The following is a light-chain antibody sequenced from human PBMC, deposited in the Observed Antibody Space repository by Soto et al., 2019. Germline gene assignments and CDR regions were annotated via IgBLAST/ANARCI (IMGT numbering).Light chain of an antibody. J-gene: IGKJ2*01. V-gene: IGKV1-5*01. CDR2: GAS. CDR1: QSISNW. Sequence: DIQMTQSPSTLSASVGDRVTITCRASQSISNWLAWYQQKPGKAPKLLISGASSLESGVPSRFSGSGSGTEFTLTISSMQTDDFANYYCQQYDSYSYTFGQGTKVDI. CDR3: QQYDSYSYT.